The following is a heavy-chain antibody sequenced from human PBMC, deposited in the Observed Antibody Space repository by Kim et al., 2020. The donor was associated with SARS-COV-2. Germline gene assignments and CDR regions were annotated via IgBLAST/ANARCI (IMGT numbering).Heavy chain of an antibody. D-gene: IGHD5-12*01. CDR3: ARDGGWLHFEGYFDY. J-gene: IGHJ4*01. CDR1: GFTFSTYA. CDR2: ISYDGTNK. Sequence: GGSLRLSCTASGFTFSTYAMHWVRQAPGKGLEWVALISYDGTNKYYAESVKGRFTISRDNSKNTLSLQMNSLRTEDTAVYYCARDGGWLHFEGYFDYWG. V-gene: IGHV3-30*04.